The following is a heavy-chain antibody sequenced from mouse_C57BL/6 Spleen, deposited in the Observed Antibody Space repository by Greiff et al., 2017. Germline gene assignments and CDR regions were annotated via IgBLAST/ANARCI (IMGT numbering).Heavy chain of an antibody. CDR2: IDPNSGGT. D-gene: IGHD1-1*01. J-gene: IGHJ1*03. CDR1: GYTFTSYW. V-gene: IGHV1-72*01. Sequence: QVQLKQPGAELVKPGASVKLSCKASGYTFTSYWMHWVKQRPGRGLEWIGRIDPNSGGTKYNEKFKSKATLTVDKPSSTAYMQLSSLTSEDSAVYYCARVLYGSSPYWYFDVWGTGTTVTVSS. CDR3: ARVLYGSSPYWYFDV.